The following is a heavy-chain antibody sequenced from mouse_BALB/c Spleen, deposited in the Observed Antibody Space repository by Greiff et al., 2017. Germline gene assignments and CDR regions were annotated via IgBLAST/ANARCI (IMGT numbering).Heavy chain of an antibody. Sequence: EVKLQESGPGLVKPSQSLSLTCTVTGYSITSDYAWNWIRQFPGNKLEWMGYISYSGSTSYNPSLKSRISITRDTSKNQFFLQLNSVTAEDTATYYCARSGDGYYVFYAMDYWGQGTSVTVSS. CDR3: ARSGDGYYVFYAMDY. CDR1: GYSITSDYA. D-gene: IGHD2-3*01. V-gene: IGHV3-2*02. J-gene: IGHJ4*01. CDR2: ISYSGST.